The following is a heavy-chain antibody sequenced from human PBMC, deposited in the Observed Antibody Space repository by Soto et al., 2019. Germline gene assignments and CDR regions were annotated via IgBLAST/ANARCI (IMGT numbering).Heavy chain of an antibody. Sequence: PGGSLRLSCEASGFIFSDYWMGWVRQAPEKGLEWLATINEDGSEKYYLDSVKGRFTVSRDNAKNSLFLHLDSLSVEDTAVYYCARHSPPTPTDYWGRGVLVTVSS. D-gene: IGHD2-15*01. CDR1: GFIFSDYW. CDR2: INEDGSEK. J-gene: IGHJ4*02. V-gene: IGHV3-7*01. CDR3: ARHSPPTPTDY.